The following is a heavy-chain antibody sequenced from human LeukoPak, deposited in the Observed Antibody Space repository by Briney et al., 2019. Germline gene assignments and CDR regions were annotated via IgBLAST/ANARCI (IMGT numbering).Heavy chain of an antibody. CDR1: GFTFSSYA. CDR2: ISYDGSNK. Sequence: GGSLRLSCAASGFTFSSYAMHWVRQAPGKGLEWVAVISYDGSNKYYADSVKGRFTISRDNSKNTLYLQMNSLRAEDTAVYYCARGDYGDYQDYWGQGTLVTVSS. J-gene: IGHJ4*02. V-gene: IGHV3-30*04. CDR3: ARGDYGDYQDY. D-gene: IGHD4-17*01.